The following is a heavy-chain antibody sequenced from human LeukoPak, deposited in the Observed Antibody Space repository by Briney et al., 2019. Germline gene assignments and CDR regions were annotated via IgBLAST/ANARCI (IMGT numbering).Heavy chain of an antibody. D-gene: IGHD2-2*02. CDR3: ARGFVVVPAAIPYYYGMDV. CDR2: INHSGST. Sequence: SETLSLTCAVYGGSFSGYYWSWIRQPPGKGLEWIGEINHSGSTNYNPSLKSRVTISVDTSKNQFSLKLSSVTAADTAVYYRARGFVVVPAAIPYYYGMDVWGQGTTVTVSS. J-gene: IGHJ6*02. V-gene: IGHV4-34*01. CDR1: GGSFSGYY.